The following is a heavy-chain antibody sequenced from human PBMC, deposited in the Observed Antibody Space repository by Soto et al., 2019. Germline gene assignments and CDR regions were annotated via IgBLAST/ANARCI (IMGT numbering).Heavy chain of an antibody. CDR1: GFTFSRYS. Sequence: GGSLRLSCAASGFTFSRYSMNWVRQARGKGLEWVSSISSSSSYIYYADSVKGRFTISRDNAKNSLYLQMNSLRAEDTAVYYCARYRLAGTGYYYGMDVWGQGTTVTVSS. J-gene: IGHJ6*02. CDR3: ARYRLAGTGYYYGMDV. CDR2: ISSSSSYI. D-gene: IGHD6-13*01. V-gene: IGHV3-21*01.